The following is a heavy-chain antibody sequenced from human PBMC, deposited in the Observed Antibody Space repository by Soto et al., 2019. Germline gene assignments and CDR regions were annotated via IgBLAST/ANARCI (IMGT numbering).Heavy chain of an antibody. J-gene: IGHJ4*02. CDR3: ARGIAVAGTLMYYFDY. V-gene: IGHV1-18*03. Sequence: GASVKVSCKASGYTFTSYGISWVRQAPGQGLEWMGWISAYNGNTNYAQKLQGRVTMTTDTSTSTAYMELRSLRSDDMAVYYCARGIAVAGTLMYYFDYWGQGTLVTVSS. CDR2: ISAYNGNT. CDR1: GYTFTSYG. D-gene: IGHD6-19*01.